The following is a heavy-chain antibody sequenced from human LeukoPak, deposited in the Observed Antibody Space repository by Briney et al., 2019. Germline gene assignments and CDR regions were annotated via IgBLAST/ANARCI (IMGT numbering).Heavy chain of an antibody. CDR2: IYPGDSDT. V-gene: IGHV5-51*01. CDR1: GYTFPNYW. Sequence: GESLKISCKGSGYTFPNYWIGWVRQMPGKGLEWMGIIYPGDSDTRYSPSFQGQVTISADKSISTAYLQWSSLKASDTAMYYCARALNYSNYVYWGQGTLVTVSS. J-gene: IGHJ4*02. D-gene: IGHD4-11*01. CDR3: ARALNYSNYVY.